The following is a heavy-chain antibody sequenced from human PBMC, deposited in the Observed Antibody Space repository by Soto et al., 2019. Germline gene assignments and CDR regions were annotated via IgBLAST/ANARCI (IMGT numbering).Heavy chain of an antibody. CDR2: INHSGST. V-gene: IGHV4-34*01. J-gene: IGHJ4*02. CDR1: GGSFSGYY. CDR3: ARGDYDFWSGLDY. D-gene: IGHD3-3*01. Sequence: TLCLTCAVYGGSFSGYYWSWIRQPPGKGLEWIGEINHSGSTNYNPSLKSRVTISVDTSKNQFSLKLSSVTAADTAVYYCARGDYDFWSGLDYWGQGTLVTVSS.